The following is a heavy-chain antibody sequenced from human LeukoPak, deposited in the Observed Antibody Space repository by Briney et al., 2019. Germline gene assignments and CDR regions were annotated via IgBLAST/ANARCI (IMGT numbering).Heavy chain of an antibody. CDR3: ARDLAGGYSYGFALDY. V-gene: IGHV3-21*01. D-gene: IGHD5-18*01. CDR2: ISSSSSYI. Sequence: GGSLRLSCAASGFTFSSYSMNWVRQAPGKGLEWVSSISSSSSYIYYADSVKGRFTISRDNAKNSLYLQMNSLRAEDTAVYYCARDLAGGYSYGFALDYWGQGTLVTVSS. J-gene: IGHJ4*02. CDR1: GFTFSSYS.